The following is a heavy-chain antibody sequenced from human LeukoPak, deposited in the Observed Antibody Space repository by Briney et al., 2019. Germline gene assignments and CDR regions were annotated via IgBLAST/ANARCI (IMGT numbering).Heavy chain of an antibody. CDR1: GGSISSGGYY. V-gene: IGHV4-31*03. CDR3: ARDQSSGWSIGFDP. Sequence: SQTLSPTCTVSGGSISSGGYYWSWIRQHPGKGLEWIGYIYYSGSTYYNPSLKSRVTISVDTSKNQFSLKLSSVTAADTAVYYCARDQSSGWSIGFDPWGQGTLVTVSS. J-gene: IGHJ5*02. CDR2: IYYSGST. D-gene: IGHD6-19*01.